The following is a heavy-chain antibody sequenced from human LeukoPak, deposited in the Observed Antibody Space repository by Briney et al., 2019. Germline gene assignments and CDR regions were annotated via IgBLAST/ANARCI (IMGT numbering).Heavy chain of an antibody. CDR3: ARGRWSNDYGDYSAIIDY. CDR2: MNPNSGNT. J-gene: IGHJ4*02. V-gene: IGHV1-8*01. Sequence: ASVKVSCKASGYTFTSYDINWVRQATGQGLEWMGWMNPNSGNTGYAQKFQGRVTMTRNTSISTAYMELSSLRSEDTAVYYCARGRWSNDYGDYSAIIDYWGQGTLVTVSS. CDR1: GYTFTSYD. D-gene: IGHD4-17*01.